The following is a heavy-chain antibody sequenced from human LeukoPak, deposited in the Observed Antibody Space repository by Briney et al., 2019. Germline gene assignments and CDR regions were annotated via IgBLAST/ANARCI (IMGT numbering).Heavy chain of an antibody. CDR2: IYPRDGSA. CDR3: ARDQEGFDY. Sequence: ASVKVFCKASGYTFTSNYIHWVRQAPGQGLEWMGMIYPRDGSASYAQKFQGRVTVTRDTSTSTVHMELSGLRSEDTAVYYCARDQEGFDYWGQGTLVTVSS. CDR1: GYTFTSNY. J-gene: IGHJ4*02. V-gene: IGHV1-46*01.